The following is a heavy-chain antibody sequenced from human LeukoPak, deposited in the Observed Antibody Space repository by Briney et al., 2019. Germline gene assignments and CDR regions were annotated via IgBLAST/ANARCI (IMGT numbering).Heavy chain of an antibody. D-gene: IGHD3-22*01. J-gene: IGHJ4*02. CDR1: GYTFTSHD. CDR3: AREDYYDSGSNDY. CDR2: MNPNSGNT. V-gene: IGHV1-8*03. Sequence: GASVKVSCKASGYTFTSHDINWVRQATGQGLEWMGWMNPNSGNTGYAQKFQGRVTITRNTSISTAYMELSSLRSEDTAVYYCAREDYYDSGSNDYWGQGTLVTVSS.